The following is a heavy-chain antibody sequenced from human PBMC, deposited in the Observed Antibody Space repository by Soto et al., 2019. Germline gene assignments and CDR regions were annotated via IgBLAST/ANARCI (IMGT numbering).Heavy chain of an antibody. Sequence: PGGSLRLSCAASGFTFSSYGMHWVRQAPGKGLEWVAVIWYDGSNKYYADSVKGRFTISRDNAKNSLYLHMNSLSAEDTAVYYCARDRGCSGGICYRDLGYWGQGTLVTVSS. CDR3: ARDRGCSGGICYRDLGY. D-gene: IGHD2-15*01. J-gene: IGHJ4*02. CDR2: IWYDGSNK. V-gene: IGHV3-33*01. CDR1: GFTFSSYG.